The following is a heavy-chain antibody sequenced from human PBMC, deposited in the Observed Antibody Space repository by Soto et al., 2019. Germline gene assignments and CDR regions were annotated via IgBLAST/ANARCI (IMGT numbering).Heavy chain of an antibody. CDR2: IYYSGST. J-gene: IGHJ4*02. Sequence: PSETLSLTCTVSGGSISSGDYYWSWIRQPPGKGLEWIGYIYYSGSTYYNPSLKSRVTISVDTSKNQFSLKLSSVTAADTAVYYCAREEGGSYYFDYWGQGTLVTGSS. CDR3: AREEGGSYYFDY. D-gene: IGHD1-26*01. V-gene: IGHV4-30-4*01. CDR1: GGSISSGDYY.